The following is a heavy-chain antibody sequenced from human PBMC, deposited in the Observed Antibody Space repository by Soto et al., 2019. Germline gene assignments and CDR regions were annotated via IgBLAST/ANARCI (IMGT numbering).Heavy chain of an antibody. V-gene: IGHV3-23*01. J-gene: IGHJ4*02. CDR2: ISGSGGST. D-gene: IGHD1-20*01. CDR1: GFTFSSYA. CDR3: AKHVTGTVYYFDY. Sequence: RGWSLRLSCAASGFTFSSYAMSWVRQAPGKGLEWVSAISGSGGSTYYADSVTGRFTISRDNSKNTLYLQMNSLRAEDTAVYYCAKHVTGTVYYFDYWGQGTLVTVSS.